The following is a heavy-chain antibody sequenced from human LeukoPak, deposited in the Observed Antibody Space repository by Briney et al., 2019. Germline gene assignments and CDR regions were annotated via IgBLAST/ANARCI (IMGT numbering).Heavy chain of an antibody. CDR2: IDVSSSST. J-gene: IGHJ5*02. Sequence: GGSLRLSCVASGFTFSDYTMNWVRQAPGKGLEWISYIDVSSSSTYYADSVKGRFTISRDNAKNSLYLQISSLRAEDTALYYCARGPPLFDPWGQGTLVTVSS. V-gene: IGHV3-48*04. CDR1: GFTFSDYT. CDR3: ARGPPLFDP.